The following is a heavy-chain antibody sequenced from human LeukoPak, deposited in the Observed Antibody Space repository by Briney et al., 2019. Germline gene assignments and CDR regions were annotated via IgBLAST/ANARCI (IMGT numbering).Heavy chain of an antibody. D-gene: IGHD3-3*01. Sequence: GATVTVSCKASGGTFSSYAISWVRQAPGQGLEWMGGIIPIFGTANYAQKFQGRVTITTDESTSTAYMELSSLRSEDTAVYYCARSLVLRFLEWRLDWFDPWGQGTLVTVSS. CDR3: ARSLVLRFLEWRLDWFDP. CDR1: GGTFSSYA. CDR2: IIPIFGTA. J-gene: IGHJ5*02. V-gene: IGHV1-69*05.